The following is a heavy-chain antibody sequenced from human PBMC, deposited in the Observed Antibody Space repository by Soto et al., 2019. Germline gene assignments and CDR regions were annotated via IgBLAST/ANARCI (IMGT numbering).Heavy chain of an antibody. Sequence: QVQLVQSGAEVKKPGSSVKVSCKASGGTFSSYTISWVRQAPGQGPEWMGRIIPILGIANYAQKFQGRVTITADKSTSTAYLELSSLRSEDTAVYYCARAPVVVTATRYYFDYWGQGTLVTVSS. CDR3: ARAPVVVTATRYYFDY. V-gene: IGHV1-69*02. CDR2: IIPILGIA. D-gene: IGHD2-21*02. J-gene: IGHJ4*02. CDR1: GGTFSSYT.